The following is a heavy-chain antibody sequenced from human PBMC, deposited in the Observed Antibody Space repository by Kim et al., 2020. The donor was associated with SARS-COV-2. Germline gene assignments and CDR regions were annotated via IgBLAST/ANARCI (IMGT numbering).Heavy chain of an antibody. CDR2: ISSSATTI. D-gene: IGHD1-26*01. Sequence: GGSLRLSCAASGFTFSRYSMHWVRQAPGKGLEWVSSISSSATTIFYADSVRGRFTISRDNARNSLYLQMNSLRDEDTAVYYCAKDRSYLFDYWGQGTLVTASS. CDR3: AKDRSYLFDY. V-gene: IGHV3-48*02. J-gene: IGHJ4*02. CDR1: GFTFSRYS.